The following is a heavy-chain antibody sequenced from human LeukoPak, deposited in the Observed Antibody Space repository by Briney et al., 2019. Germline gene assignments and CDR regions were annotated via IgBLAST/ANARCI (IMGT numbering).Heavy chain of an antibody. Sequence: PGGSLRLSCSASGFTFSAYAMYWVRQAPGKGLDFVSGISSNGDRLFYADSVKGRFTISRDNSKSTLYLQMSSLTADDTAVYYCVKITSVTGGDCWGQGSRLTVSS. CDR1: GFTFSAYA. CDR2: ISSNGDRL. V-gene: IGHV3-64D*09. D-gene: IGHD1-1*01. J-gene: IGHJ4*02. CDR3: VKITSVTGGDC.